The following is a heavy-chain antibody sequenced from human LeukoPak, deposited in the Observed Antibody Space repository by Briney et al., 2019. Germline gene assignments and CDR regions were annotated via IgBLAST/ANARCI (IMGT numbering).Heavy chain of an antibody. D-gene: IGHD5-18*01. CDR2: IIPIFGTA. V-gene: IGHV1-69*06. J-gene: IGHJ4*02. Sequence: ASVTVSCKASGGTFSSYAISWVRQAPGQGLEWMGGIIPIFGTANYAQKFQGRVTITADKSTSTAYMELSSLRSEDTAVYYCATSLGYSYGYYFDYWGQGTLVTVSS. CDR3: ATSLGYSYGYYFDY. CDR1: GGTFSSYA.